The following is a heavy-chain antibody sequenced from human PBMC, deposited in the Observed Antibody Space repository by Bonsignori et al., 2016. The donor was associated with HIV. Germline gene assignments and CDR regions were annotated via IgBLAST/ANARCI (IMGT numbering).Heavy chain of an antibody. D-gene: IGHD2-2*01. J-gene: IGHJ3*02. Sequence: WIRQPPGKGLVWVSRINSDGSSTSYADSVKGRFTISRDNAKNTLYLQMNSLRAEDTAVYYCARGDCSSTSCYLDKTSDAFDIWGQGTMVTVSS. V-gene: IGHV3-74*01. CDR2: INSDGSST. CDR3: ARGDCSSTSCYLDKTSDAFDI.